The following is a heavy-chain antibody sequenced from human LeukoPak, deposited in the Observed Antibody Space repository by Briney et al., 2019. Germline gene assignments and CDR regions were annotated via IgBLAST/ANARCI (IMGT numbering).Heavy chain of an antibody. V-gene: IGHV4-59*01. CDR2: IYYSGST. CDR3: ALYSSSSDY. Sequence: GSLRLSCAASGFTFSDYYMSWIRQAPGKGLEWIGNIYYSGSTNYNPSLNSRVTISVDTSKNQFSLKLTSVTAADTAMYYCALYSSSSDYWGQGTLVTVSS. J-gene: IGHJ4*02. CDR1: GFTFSDYY. D-gene: IGHD6-6*01.